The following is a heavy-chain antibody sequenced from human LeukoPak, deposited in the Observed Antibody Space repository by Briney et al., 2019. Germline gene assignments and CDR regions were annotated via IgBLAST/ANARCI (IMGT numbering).Heavy chain of an antibody. V-gene: IGHV3-21*01. J-gene: IGHJ4*02. CDR1: GFTFSSYA. CDR2: ISSSSSYI. D-gene: IGHD4-23*01. CDR3: ARDGGNWNFDY. Sequence: GGSLRLSCAASGFTFSSYAMSWVRQAPGKGLEWVSSISSSSSYIYYADSVKGRFAISRDNAKNSLYLQMNSLRAEDTAVYYCARDGGNWNFDYWGQGTLVTVSS.